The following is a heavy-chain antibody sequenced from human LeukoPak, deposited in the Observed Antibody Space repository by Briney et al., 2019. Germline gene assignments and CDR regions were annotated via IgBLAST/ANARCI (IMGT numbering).Heavy chain of an antibody. D-gene: IGHD3-16*01. J-gene: IGHJ5*02. CDR3: ARDLRGSPDR. V-gene: IGHV3-74*01. Sequence: GGSLRLSCSASGFTFTTFWMNWVRQVPGKGLVWVSLINPDGSTTTYADSVKGRVTISRDNAKNTVYLQMNSLGGEDTAIYYCARDLRGSPDRWGQGTLVTVSS. CDR2: INPDGSTT. CDR1: GFTFTTFW.